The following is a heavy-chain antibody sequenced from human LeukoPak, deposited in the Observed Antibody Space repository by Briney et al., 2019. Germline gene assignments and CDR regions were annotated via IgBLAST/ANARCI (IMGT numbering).Heavy chain of an antibody. CDR3: ASPKGSTYYYYGMDV. CDR2: INPNSGGT. Sequence: ASVKVSCKASGYTFTGYYMHWVRQAPGQGLEWMGWINPNSGGTNYAQKFQGRVTITADKSTSTAYMELSSLRSEDTAVYYCASPKGSTYYYYGMDVWGQGTTVTVSS. J-gene: IGHJ6*02. CDR1: GYTFTGYY. V-gene: IGHV1-2*02.